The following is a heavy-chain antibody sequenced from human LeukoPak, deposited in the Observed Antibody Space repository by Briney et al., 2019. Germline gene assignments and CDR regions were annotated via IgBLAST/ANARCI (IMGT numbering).Heavy chain of an antibody. CDR2: ISAYNGNT. CDR1: GYTFTSYG. CDR3: ARFPHRNYYDSSGYPNWFDP. D-gene: IGHD3-22*01. J-gene: IGHJ5*02. Sequence: ASVKVSCKASGYTFTSYGISWVRQAPGQGLEWMGWISAYNGNTNYAQKLQGRVTMTTDTSTSTAYMELRSLRSDDTAVYYCARFPHRNYYDSSGYPNWFDPWGQGTLVTVSS. V-gene: IGHV1-18*01.